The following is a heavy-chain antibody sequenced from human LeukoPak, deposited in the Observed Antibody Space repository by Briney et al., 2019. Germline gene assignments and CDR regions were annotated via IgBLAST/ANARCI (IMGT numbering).Heavy chain of an antibody. CDR1: RNSISRGDYY. CDR2: IHYSGSS. V-gene: IGHV4-30-4*01. Sequence: SETLSLTCTVSRNSISRGDYYWSWIRQPPGKGLECIGYIHYSGSSDYNPALKSRVSISVDASKNQFSLKLTSVTAADTAVYFCVSRADWFDPWGPGTLVTVSS. J-gene: IGHJ5*02. CDR3: VSRADWFDP.